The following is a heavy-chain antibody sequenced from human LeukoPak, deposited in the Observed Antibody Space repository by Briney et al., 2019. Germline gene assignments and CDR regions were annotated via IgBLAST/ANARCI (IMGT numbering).Heavy chain of an antibody. Sequence: GGSLRLSCAASGFTVSSNYMSWVRQAPGKGLEWVAVIWYDGSNKYYADSVKGRFTISRDNSKNTLYLQMNSLRAEDTAVYYCARERQLGEWLASYYYYGMDVWGQGTTVTVSS. V-gene: IGHV3-33*08. D-gene: IGHD6-19*01. CDR1: GFTVSSNY. CDR2: IWYDGSNK. CDR3: ARERQLGEWLASYYYYGMDV. J-gene: IGHJ6*02.